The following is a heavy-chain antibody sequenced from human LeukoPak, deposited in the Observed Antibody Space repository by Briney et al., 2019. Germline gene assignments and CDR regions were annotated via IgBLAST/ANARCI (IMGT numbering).Heavy chain of an antibody. CDR2: INPSGDFR. V-gene: IGHV1-46*01. CDR3: ARDYSGEWEQLTGWWFDP. D-gene: IGHD1-26*01. Sequence: ASVKVSCKASGYTFGTHWMHWVRQAPGQGLEWMTIINPSGDFRSYAQKFQGRLTVTRDMSTRTVYMELSDLRPEDTAVYYCARDYSGEWEQLTGWWFDPWGQGTLVIVSS. CDR1: GYTFGTHW. J-gene: IGHJ5*02.